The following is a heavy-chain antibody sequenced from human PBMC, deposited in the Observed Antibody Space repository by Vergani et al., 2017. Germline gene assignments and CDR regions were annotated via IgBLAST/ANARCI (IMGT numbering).Heavy chain of an antibody. V-gene: IGHV3-23*04. D-gene: IGHD1-7*01. CDR1: GFTFSSYA. CDR3: AKDKSWNYIFDY. CDR2: ISGSDGST. J-gene: IGHJ4*02. Sequence: QLVESGGGWVQPGGSLRLSCVVSGFTFSSYAMSWVRQAPGKGLEWVSAISGSDGSTYYADSVKGRFTISRDNSKNTLYLQMNSLRAEDTAVYYCAKDKSWNYIFDYWGLGTLVSVSS.